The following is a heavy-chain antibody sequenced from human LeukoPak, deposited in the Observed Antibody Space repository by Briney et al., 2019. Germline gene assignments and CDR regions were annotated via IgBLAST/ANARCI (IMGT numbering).Heavy chain of an antibody. CDR3: ARAIYDFWSGYYPPTRYNWFDP. V-gene: IGHV4-38-2*02. J-gene: IGHJ5*02. Sequence: SEPLSLTCTVSGYSISSGYYWGWTRQPPGTGLEWIGSIYHSGSTYYNPSLKSRVTISVDTSKNQFSLKLSSVTAADTAVYYCARAIYDFWSGYYPPTRYNWFDPWGQGALVTVSS. D-gene: IGHD3-3*01. CDR2: IYHSGST. CDR1: GYSISSGYY.